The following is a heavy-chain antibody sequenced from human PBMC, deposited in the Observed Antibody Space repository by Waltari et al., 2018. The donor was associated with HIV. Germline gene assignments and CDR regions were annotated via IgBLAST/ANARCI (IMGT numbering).Heavy chain of an antibody. D-gene: IGHD3-16*02. CDR2: ISSGGSTT. J-gene: IGHJ6*02. CDR1: GFASRSHH. Sequence: EVQLVESGGGSLQAGGALTVACAASGFASRSHHMFWGREAPGNGLVWVSRISSGGSTTSYADSVKGRFTVSRDNARNTLYMQMNSVRAEDTAVYYCARYRPEVQYYNGMDVWGQGTTVTVSS. CDR3: ARYRPEVQYYNGMDV. V-gene: IGHV3-74*01.